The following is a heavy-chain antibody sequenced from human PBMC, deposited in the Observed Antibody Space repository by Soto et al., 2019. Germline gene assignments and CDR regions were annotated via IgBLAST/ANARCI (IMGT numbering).Heavy chain of an antibody. J-gene: IGHJ3*02. Sequence: SVKGACPASGGTFSRYAISWVRQAPGQGLEWMGGIIPIFGTANYAQKFQGRVTITADESTSTAYMELSSLRSEDTAVYYCARVKYYEESSCYYYGSAFESWGQGPMVTLAS. D-gene: IGHD3-22*01. CDR1: GGTFSRYA. V-gene: IGHV1-69*13. CDR2: IIPIFGTA. CDR3: ARVKYYEESSCYYYGSAFES.